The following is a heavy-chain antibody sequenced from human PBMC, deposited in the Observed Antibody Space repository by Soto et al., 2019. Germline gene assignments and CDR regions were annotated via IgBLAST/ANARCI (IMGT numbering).Heavy chain of an antibody. CDR2: IYPGDSDT. CDR1: GYSFTTFW. Sequence: HGESLKISCKGSGYSFTTFWIGWVRQMPGKGLEWVGIIYPGDSDTRYSPSFEGQVTISADKSITTAYLQWNSLKASDTAMYYCARQALRSSYWSPWGQGTLVTVSS. D-gene: IGHD3-10*01. J-gene: IGHJ5*02. CDR3: ARQALRSSYWSP. V-gene: IGHV5-51*01.